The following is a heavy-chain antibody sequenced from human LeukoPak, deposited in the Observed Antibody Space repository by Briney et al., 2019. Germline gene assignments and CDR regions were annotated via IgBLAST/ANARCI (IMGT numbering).Heavy chain of an antibody. Sequence: PGGSLRLSCAASGFTFSSYAMSWVRQAPGKGLEWVSGISASGGSTYYADSVKGRFTISRDNSKNTLYLQMNSLRAEDTAVYYCARDYDSRSYMDVWGKGTTVTVSS. CDR3: ARDYDSRSYMDV. CDR1: GFTFSSYA. CDR2: ISASGGST. D-gene: IGHD3-16*01. V-gene: IGHV3-23*01. J-gene: IGHJ6*03.